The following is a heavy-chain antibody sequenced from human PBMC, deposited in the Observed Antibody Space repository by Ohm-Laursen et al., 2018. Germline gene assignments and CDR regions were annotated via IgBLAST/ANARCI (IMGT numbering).Heavy chain of an antibody. CDR2: IYHGGST. V-gene: IGHV4-38-2*01. J-gene: IGHJ5*02. Sequence: GTLSLTCAVSGYSISSGYFWGWIRQPPGKGLEWIGTIYHGGSTYYNPSLKSRVTISVDTSKNQFSLKLSSVTAADTALYYCARGLWWFDPWGQGTLVTVSS. CDR1: GYSISSGYF. CDR3: ARGLWWFDP.